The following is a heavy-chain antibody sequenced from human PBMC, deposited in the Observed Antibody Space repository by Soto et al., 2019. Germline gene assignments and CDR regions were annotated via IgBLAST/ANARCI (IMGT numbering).Heavy chain of an antibody. CDR3: ARASMIGVPGFFDV. D-gene: IGHD3-22*01. J-gene: IGHJ2*01. CDR1: GASIINNHYY. Sequence: QVRLQESGPGLVKPSQPLSLTCTVFGASIINNHYYWNFIRQPPGKGMEWIGYIYYSGGTSYNPSLESRLTISIDTSRNQFSLELSSVTAADTAVYFCARASMIGVPGFFDVWGRGTLVTVSS. CDR2: IYYSGGT. V-gene: IGHV4-30-4*08.